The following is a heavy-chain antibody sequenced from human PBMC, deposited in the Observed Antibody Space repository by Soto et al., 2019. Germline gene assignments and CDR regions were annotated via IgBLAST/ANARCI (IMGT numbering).Heavy chain of an antibody. CDR2: VIGSGGST. Sequence: GGSLRLSCAASGFTFSRYAMSWVRQAPGRGLEWVPTVIGSGGSTYYADSVKGRFTISRDNSKNTLYLQMNSLRAEDTAVYYCAKEIGSSSLNWFDPWGQGTLVTVSS. J-gene: IGHJ5*02. CDR1: GFTFSRYA. D-gene: IGHD6-6*01. CDR3: AKEIGSSSLNWFDP. V-gene: IGHV3-23*01.